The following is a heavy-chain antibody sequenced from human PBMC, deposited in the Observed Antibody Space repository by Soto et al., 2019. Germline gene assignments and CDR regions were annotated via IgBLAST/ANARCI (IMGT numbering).Heavy chain of an antibody. D-gene: IGHD6-13*01. CDR3: ARVPSAVAAPSMDV. CDR1: GGYISSYY. Sequence: QVQLQESGPGLVKPSETLSLTCTVSGGYISSYYWTWIRQPPGKGLEWLGYIYYSGSTNYNPSLKSRVTMSIDTSKNQFSLKLSSVTAADTAVYFCARVPSAVAAPSMDVWGRGTTATVSS. V-gene: IGHV4-59*01. J-gene: IGHJ6*02. CDR2: IYYSGST.